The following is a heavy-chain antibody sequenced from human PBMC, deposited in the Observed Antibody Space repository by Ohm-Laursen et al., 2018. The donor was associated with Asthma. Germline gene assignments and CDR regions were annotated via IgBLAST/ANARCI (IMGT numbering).Heavy chain of an antibody. V-gene: IGHV4-4*02. D-gene: IGHD2-2*01. CDR1: GAFVSNDNW. Sequence: SDTLSLTCTVSGAFVSNDNWWSWVRPPPGRGLEWIGEIYHSGFTNYRPSLQSRAAMFVDKSENRFSMRLTAVNAADTAVYYCVRHRAYAFDFWGQGIMVTVSS. CDR2: IYHSGFT. CDR3: VRHRAYAFDF. J-gene: IGHJ4*02.